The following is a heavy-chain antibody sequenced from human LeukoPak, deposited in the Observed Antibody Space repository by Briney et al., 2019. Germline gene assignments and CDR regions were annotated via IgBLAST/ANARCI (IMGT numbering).Heavy chain of an antibody. D-gene: IGHD3-22*01. CDR1: GGSISSGDYS. J-gene: IGHJ6*02. Sequence: SQTLSLTFTVSGGSISSGDYSWGWIRQPPGKGLEWIGYIYYRGSTSYNPSLKSRVTISVDTSKNQFSLKLSSVTAADTAVYYCARDSLSDSSGYSVYYYGMDVWGQGTTVTVSS. CDR2: IYYRGST. V-gene: IGHV4-30-4*08. CDR3: ARDSLSDSSGYSVYYYGMDV.